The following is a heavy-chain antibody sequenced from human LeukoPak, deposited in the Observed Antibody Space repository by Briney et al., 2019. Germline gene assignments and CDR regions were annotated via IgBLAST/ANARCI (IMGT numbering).Heavy chain of an antibody. CDR3: AKSNGYGLVDI. CDR1: GGSISSYY. J-gene: IGHJ3*02. V-gene: IGHV4-59*12. CDR2: IYYSGST. D-gene: IGHD3-10*01. Sequence: PSETLSLTCTVSGGSISSYYWSWIRQPPGKGLEWIGYIYYSGSTNYNPSLRSRVTISLDTSRNQFSLKLNSVTAADTAVYYCAKSNGYGLVDIWGQGTMVTVSS.